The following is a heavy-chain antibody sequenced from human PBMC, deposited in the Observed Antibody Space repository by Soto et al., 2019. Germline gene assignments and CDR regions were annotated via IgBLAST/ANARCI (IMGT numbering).Heavy chain of an antibody. Sequence: GASVKVSCKVSGYTLTELSMHWVRQAPGKGLEWMVGFDPEDGETIYAQKFQGRVTMTEDTSTDTAYMELSSLRSEDTAVYYCATMSSGVVRGAYDAFDIWGQGTMVTVSS. CDR3: ATMSSGVVRGAYDAFDI. CDR2: FDPEDGET. CDR1: GYTLTELS. D-gene: IGHD3-10*01. V-gene: IGHV1-24*01. J-gene: IGHJ3*02.